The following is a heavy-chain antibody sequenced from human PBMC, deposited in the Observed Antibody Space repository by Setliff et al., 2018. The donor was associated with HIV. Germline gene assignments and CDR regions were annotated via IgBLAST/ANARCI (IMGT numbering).Heavy chain of an antibody. CDR1: GLSPRTSGVV. J-gene: IGHJ4*02. Sequence: SGPTLVTPPQTLPLTCPSSGLSPRTSGVVVGGIRQSPGKALECLAFIYWNNNKHYSTSLKSRLTVTKDTSKIRVVFTMTNMDPVDTATYYCAYSGRQLRGPYFDFWGQGTPVTVSS. CDR3: AYSGRQLRGPYFDF. V-gene: IGHV2-5*01. CDR2: IYWNNNK. D-gene: IGHD1-1*01.